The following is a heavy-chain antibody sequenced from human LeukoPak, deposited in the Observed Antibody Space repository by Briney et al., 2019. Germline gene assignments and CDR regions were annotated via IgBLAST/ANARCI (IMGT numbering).Heavy chain of an antibody. J-gene: IGHJ4*02. CDR1: GFTFSSYS. D-gene: IGHD3-16*01. Sequence: PGGSLRLSCTASGFTFSSYSMNWVRQAPGKGLEWVSSISSSSSYIYYADSVKGRFTITRDNAKNSQYLQMNSLRAEDTAVYYCARDLHSSSYDYVWGRPPYYFDYWGQGTLVTVSS. V-gene: IGHV3-21*01. CDR3: ARDLHSSSYDYVWGRPPYYFDY. CDR2: ISSSSSYI.